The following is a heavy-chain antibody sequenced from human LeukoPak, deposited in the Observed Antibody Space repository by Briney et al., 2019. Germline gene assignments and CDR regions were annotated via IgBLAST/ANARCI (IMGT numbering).Heavy chain of an antibody. V-gene: IGHV3-30*03. CDR2: ISNDGSRK. CDR1: GFTFSRHG. J-gene: IGHJ4*02. D-gene: IGHD3-3*01. CDR3: ARDRAWNYFAY. Sequence: PGGSLRLSCAPSGFTFSRHGMHWVRQAPGKGLEWVAIISNDGSRKYYAHSVEGRFTISRDNSKNTLYLQMDSLRAEDTAVYYCARDRAWNYFAYRGQGTLVTVSS.